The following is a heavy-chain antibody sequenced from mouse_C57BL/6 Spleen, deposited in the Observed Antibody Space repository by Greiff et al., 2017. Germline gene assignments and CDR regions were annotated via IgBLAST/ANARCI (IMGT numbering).Heavy chain of an antibody. Sequence: VQLQQSGPELVKPGASVKISCKASGYAFSSSWMNWVKQRPGKGLEWIGRIYPGDGDTNYNGKFKGKATLTADKSSSTAYMQLSSLTSEDSAVYFCARWGSSGYVDYWGQGTTLTVSS. D-gene: IGHD3-2*02. CDR1: GYAFSSSW. J-gene: IGHJ2*01. CDR2: IYPGDGDT. CDR3: ARWGSSGYVDY. V-gene: IGHV1-82*01.